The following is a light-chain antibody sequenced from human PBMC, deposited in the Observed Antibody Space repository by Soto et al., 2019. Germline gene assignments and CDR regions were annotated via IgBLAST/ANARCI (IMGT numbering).Light chain of an antibody. J-gene: IGKJ1*01. CDR2: LGS. CDR3: MQALQTPRT. V-gene: IGKV2-28*01. CDR1: QSLLHRNGYNY. Sequence: DIVMTQSPLSLPVTPGEPASISCRSSQSLLHRNGYNYLDWYLQKPVQSPQLLIYLGSNRASGVPDRFSGSGSGTDFTLKISRVEAEDGGVYYCMQALQTPRTFGQGTKVEIK.